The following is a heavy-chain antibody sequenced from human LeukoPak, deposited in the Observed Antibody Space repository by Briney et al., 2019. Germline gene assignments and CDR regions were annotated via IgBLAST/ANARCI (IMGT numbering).Heavy chain of an antibody. V-gene: IGHV3-23*01. CDR1: GFTLSSYA. D-gene: IGHD6-19*01. CDR3: AKDILTGIAVADVFDY. Sequence: PGGSLRLSCAASGFTLSSYAMSWVRQAPGKGLEWVSAISGSGGSTYYADSVKGRFTISRDNSKNTLYLQMNSLRAEDTAVYYCAKDILTGIAVADVFDYWGQGTLVTVSS. J-gene: IGHJ4*02. CDR2: ISGSGGST.